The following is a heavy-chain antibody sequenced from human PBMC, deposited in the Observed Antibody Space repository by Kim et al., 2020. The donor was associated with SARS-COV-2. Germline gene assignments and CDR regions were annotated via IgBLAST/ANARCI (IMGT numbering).Heavy chain of an antibody. J-gene: IGHJ4*02. D-gene: IGHD5-18*01. Sequence: ASVKVSCKASGYTFTSYGISWVRQAPGQGLEWMGWISAYNGNTNYAQKLQGRVTMTTDTSTSTAYMELRGLRSDDTAVYYCARIPLVDTAMVWWGQGTLVTVSS. CDR2: ISAYNGNT. CDR3: ARIPLVDTAMVW. V-gene: IGHV1-18*01. CDR1: GYTFTSYG.